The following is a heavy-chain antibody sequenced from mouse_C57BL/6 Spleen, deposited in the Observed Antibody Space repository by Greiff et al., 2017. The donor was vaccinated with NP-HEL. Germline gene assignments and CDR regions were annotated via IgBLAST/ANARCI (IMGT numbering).Heavy chain of an antibody. CDR3: ARGGGGTYYYGSSLYAMDY. CDR2: IYPRSGNT. V-gene: IGHV1-81*01. J-gene: IGHJ4*01. D-gene: IGHD1-1*01. CDR1: GYTFTSYG. Sequence: QVQLQQSGAELARPGASVKLSCKASGYTFTSYGISWVKQRTGQGLEWIGEIYPRSGNTYYNEKFKGKATLTADKSSSTAYMELRSLTSEDSAVYFCARGGGGTYYYGSSLYAMDYWGQGTSVTVSS.